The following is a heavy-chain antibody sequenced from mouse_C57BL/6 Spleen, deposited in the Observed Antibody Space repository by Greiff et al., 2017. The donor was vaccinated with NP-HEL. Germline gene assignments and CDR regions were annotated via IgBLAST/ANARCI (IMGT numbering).Heavy chain of an antibody. CDR3: ATHDYGSSYGFAY. J-gene: IGHJ3*01. CDR2: IYPNNGGN. CDR1: GYTFTDYY. D-gene: IGHD1-1*01. V-gene: IGHV1-34*01. Sequence: VQLQQSGPELVKPGASVKMSCKASGYTFTDYYMHWVKQSPGQSLEWIGYIYPNNGGNGYNQKFTGKATLTVDKSSSTAYMEVSSLTSEDSAVYYCATHDYGSSYGFAYWGQGTLVTVSA.